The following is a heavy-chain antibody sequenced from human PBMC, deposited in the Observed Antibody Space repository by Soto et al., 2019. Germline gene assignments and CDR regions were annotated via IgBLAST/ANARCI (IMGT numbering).Heavy chain of an antibody. CDR1: GFTFSSYA. D-gene: IGHD6-19*01. J-gene: IGHJ1*01. CDR2: ISGSGGST. CDR3: AKDRQWLATSAEYFQH. Sequence: GGSLRLSCAASGFTFSSYAMSWVRQAPGKGLEWVSGISGSGGSTSYALSVKGRFTISRDSSKNTLYLQMNSLRAEDTAVYYCAKDRQWLATSAEYFQHWGQGTLVTVSS. V-gene: IGHV3-23*01.